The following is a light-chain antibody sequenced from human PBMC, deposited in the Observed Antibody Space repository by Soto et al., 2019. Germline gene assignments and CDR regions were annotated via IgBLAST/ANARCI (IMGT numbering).Light chain of an antibody. J-gene: IGKJ5*01. CDR1: QSVRSN. CDR2: GAS. CDR3: QQYNNWPPIT. V-gene: IGKV3-15*01. Sequence: EILMTQSPATLSVSPGEIVTLSCSASQSVRSNLAWYQQKPCHSPRLLIFGASTRATGIPARFSGSGSVTEFTLTISSLQSEDFAVYYCQQYNNWPPITFGQGTRLEIK.